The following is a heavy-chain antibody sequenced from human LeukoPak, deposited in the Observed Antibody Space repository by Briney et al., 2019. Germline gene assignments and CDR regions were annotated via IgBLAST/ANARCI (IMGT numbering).Heavy chain of an antibody. J-gene: IGHJ3*02. CDR2: IYTSGST. CDR3: VREQTEMATITTDAFDI. CDR1: GGSISSYY. D-gene: IGHD5-24*01. Sequence: SETLSLTCTVSGGSISSYYWSWIRQSAGKGLEWIGRIYTSGSTNYNPSLKSRVTMSLDTSKNQFSLKLSSVTAADTAVYYCVREQTEMATITTDAFDIWGQGTMVTVSS. V-gene: IGHV4-4*07.